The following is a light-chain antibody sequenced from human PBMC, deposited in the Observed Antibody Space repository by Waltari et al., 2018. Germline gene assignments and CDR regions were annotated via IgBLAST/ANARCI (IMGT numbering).Light chain of an antibody. J-gene: IGKJ1*01. CDR1: QSVASSY. V-gene: IGKV3-20*01. CDR2: GGS. Sequence: EIVLTQSPGTVSLSPGEGATLSCRASQSVASSYVAWYQQKPGQAPRLLIYGGSGRDTGSPDRFSGIWSETDFSLTISRVRPEDSAVYYCQQYATSPRTFGQGTKVEIK. CDR3: QQYATSPRT.